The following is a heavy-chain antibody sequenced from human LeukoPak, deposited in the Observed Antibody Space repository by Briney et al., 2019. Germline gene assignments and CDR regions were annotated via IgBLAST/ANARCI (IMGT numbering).Heavy chain of an antibody. V-gene: IGHV1-3*01. CDR2: INAGNGNT. J-gene: IGHJ4*02. CDR3: ARDLGYSSGWYPPTGY. D-gene: IGHD6-19*01. CDR1: GCTFTSYA. Sequence: ASVKVSCKASGCTFTSYAMHWVRQAPGQRLEWMGWINAGNGNTKYSQKFQGRVTITRDTSASTAYMELSSLRSEDTAVYYCARDLGYSSGWYPPTGYWGQGTLSPSPQ.